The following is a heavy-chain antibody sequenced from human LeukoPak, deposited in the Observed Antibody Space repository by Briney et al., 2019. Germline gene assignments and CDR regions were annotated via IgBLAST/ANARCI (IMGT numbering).Heavy chain of an antibody. D-gene: IGHD2/OR15-2a*01. CDR2: IYSGGST. J-gene: IGHJ1*01. CDR1: GFAVSSNY. V-gene: IGHV3-53*01. Sequence: GGSLRLSCAASGFAVSSNYMSWVRQAPGKGLEWVSVIYSGGSTYYADSVKGRFTISRDNSKNTLYLQMNSLRAEDTAVYYCARIVIGYFQHWGQGTLVTVSS. CDR3: ARIVIGYFQH.